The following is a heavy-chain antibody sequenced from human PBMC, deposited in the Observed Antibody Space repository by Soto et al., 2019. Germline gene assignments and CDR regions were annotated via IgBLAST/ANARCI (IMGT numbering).Heavy chain of an antibody. J-gene: IGHJ6*02. CDR3: ARRGAVATPHHPCGIDV. CDR1: GYSFTSYW. V-gene: IGHV5-10-1*01. D-gene: IGHD4-4*01. Sequence: GESLKISCKGSGYSFTSYWISWVRQMPGKGLEWMGRIDPSDSYTSYSPSFQGHVTISADKSISTAYLQWSSLKASDTAMYYCARRGAVATPHHPCGIDVCGQATTVTRSS. CDR2: IDPSDSYT.